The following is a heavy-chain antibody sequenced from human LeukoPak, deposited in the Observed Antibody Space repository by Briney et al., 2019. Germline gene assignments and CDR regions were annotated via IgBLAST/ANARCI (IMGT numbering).Heavy chain of an antibody. D-gene: IGHD6-13*01. CDR3: ARGGISSWYVDY. V-gene: IGHV3-21*01. Sequence: GGSLRLSCAASGFTFSSYSMNWVRQAPGKGLEWVSSISSSSSYIYYADSVKGRFTIPRDNAKNSLYLQMNSLRAEDTAVYYCARGGISSWYVDYWGQGTLVTVSS. CDR2: ISSSSSYI. CDR1: GFTFSSYS. J-gene: IGHJ4*02.